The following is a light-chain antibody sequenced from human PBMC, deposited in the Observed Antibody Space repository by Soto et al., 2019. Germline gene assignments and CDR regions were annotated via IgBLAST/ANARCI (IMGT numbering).Light chain of an antibody. J-gene: IGKJ1*01. CDR3: QHYNSYSEA. Sequence: DIQITHSPSTLSGSVGDRVTITWRASQTISSWLAWYQQKPGKAPKLLIYKASTLKSGVPSRFSGSGSGTEFTLTISSLQPDDFATYYCQHYNSYSEAFGQGTKVDIK. V-gene: IGKV1-5*03. CDR1: QTISSW. CDR2: KAS.